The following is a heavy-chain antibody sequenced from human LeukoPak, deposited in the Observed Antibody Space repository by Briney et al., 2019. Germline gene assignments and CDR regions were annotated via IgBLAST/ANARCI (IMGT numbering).Heavy chain of an antibody. CDR2: ISAYNGNT. V-gene: IGHV1-18*04. CDR1: GVTFSNYA. J-gene: IGHJ6*02. Sequence: ASVKVSCKTSGVTFSNYAISWVRQAPGQGLEWMGRISAYNGNTNYAQKLQGRVTMTTDTSTSTAYMELRSLRSDDTAVYYCARESSYYYYYGMDVWGQGTTVTVSS. CDR3: ARESSYYYYYGMDV.